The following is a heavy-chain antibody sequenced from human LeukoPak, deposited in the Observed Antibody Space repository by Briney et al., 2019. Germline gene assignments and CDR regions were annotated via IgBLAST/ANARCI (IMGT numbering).Heavy chain of an antibody. D-gene: IGHD3-22*01. J-gene: IGHJ3*02. CDR1: GFTFSDYY. V-gene: IGHV3-11*01. CDR2: ISSSGSTI. CDR3: AKPRRVTMIVVVIHPIPKEAFDI. Sequence: PGGSLRLSCAASGFTFSDYYMSWIRQAPGKGLVWVSYISSSGSTIYYADSVKDRFTISRDNAKNSLYLQMNSLRAEDTAVYYCAKPRRVTMIVVVIHPIPKEAFDIWGQGTMVTVSS.